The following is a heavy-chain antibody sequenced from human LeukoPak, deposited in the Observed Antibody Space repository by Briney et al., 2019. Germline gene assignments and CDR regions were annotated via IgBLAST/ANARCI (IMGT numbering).Heavy chain of an antibody. V-gene: IGHV1-3*01. CDR1: GYTFTNYA. J-gene: IGHJ4*02. Sequence: ASVKVSCKASGYTFTNYAMHWVRQAPGQRLEWMGWVNAGNGNTKYSQRFQGRVTITRDTSASTAYMELSSLRTEDTAVYYCARESPCSGDGCHARLDYWGQGTLVTVSS. CDR3: ARESPCSGDGCHARLDY. D-gene: IGHD2-15*01. CDR2: VNAGNGNT.